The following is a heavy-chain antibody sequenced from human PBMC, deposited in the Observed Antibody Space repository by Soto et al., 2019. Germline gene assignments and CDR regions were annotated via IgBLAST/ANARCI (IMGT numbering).Heavy chain of an antibody. D-gene: IGHD1-26*01. CDR2: IRSKAKDYAT. CDR3: AIEGAGFGQ. V-gene: IGHV3-73*01. CDR1: GFNFSVSS. Sequence: EVQLVESGAGLVQPGGSVKLSCAASGFNFSVSSMHWVRQASGKGLEWVGRIRSKAKDYATAYAESVKGRFAISRDDLKNTMYLQMSSLRTEDTAMYYCAIEGAGFGQWGQGTLVTVSS. J-gene: IGHJ4*02.